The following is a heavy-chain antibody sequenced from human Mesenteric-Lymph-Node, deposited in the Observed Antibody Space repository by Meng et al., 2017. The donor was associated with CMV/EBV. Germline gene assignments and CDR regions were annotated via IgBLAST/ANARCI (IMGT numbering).Heavy chain of an antibody. J-gene: IGHJ6*02. CDR1: GFTFSSYS. CDR2: ISGSSTYI. CDR3: ARDHRGDTARGDSMDI. D-gene: IGHD5-18*01. Sequence: GGSLRLSCAASGFTFSSYSMNWVRRAPGKGLEWVSSISGSSTYIYYADSVKGRFTISRDSVKESLLLQMNSLRAEDTGVYYCARDHRGDTARGDSMDIWGQGTTVTVSS. V-gene: IGHV3-21*01.